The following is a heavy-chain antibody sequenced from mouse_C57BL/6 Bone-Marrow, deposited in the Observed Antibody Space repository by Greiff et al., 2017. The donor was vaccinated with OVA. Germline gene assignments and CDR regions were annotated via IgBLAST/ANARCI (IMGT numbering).Heavy chain of an antibody. V-gene: IGHV5-2*01. CDR1: EYEFPSHD. D-gene: IGHD2-3*01. Sequence: EVKLVESGGGLVQPGESLKLSCESNEYEFPSHDMSWVRKTPEKRLELVAAINSDGGSTYYPDTMERRFIISRDNTKKTLYLQMSSLRSEDTALYYCARRAIYDGYYDYAMDYWGQGTSVTVSS. CDR2: INSDGGST. CDR3: ARRAIYDGYYDYAMDY. J-gene: IGHJ4*01.